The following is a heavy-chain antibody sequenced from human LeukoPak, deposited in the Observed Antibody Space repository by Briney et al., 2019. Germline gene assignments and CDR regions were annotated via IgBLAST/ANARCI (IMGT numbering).Heavy chain of an antibody. CDR3: AKAYAGATKDYYYYGMDV. V-gene: IGHV3-23*01. J-gene: IGHJ6*02. CDR1: GFTFSSYA. Sequence: GGSLRLSCAASGFTFSSYAMHWVRQAPGKGLEWVSAISGSGGSTYYADSVKGRFTISRDNSKNTLYLQMNSLRAEDTAVYYCAKAYAGATKDYYYYGMDVWGQGTTVTVSS. D-gene: IGHD1-26*01. CDR2: ISGSGGST.